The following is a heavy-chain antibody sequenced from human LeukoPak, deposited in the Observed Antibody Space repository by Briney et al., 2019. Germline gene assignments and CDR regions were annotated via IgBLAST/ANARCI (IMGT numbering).Heavy chain of an antibody. D-gene: IGHD1-26*01. V-gene: IGHV4-39*01. CDR1: GGSISSSSYY. Sequence: PSETLSLTCSVSGGSISSSSYYWGWIRQPPGKGLEWIGSIYYSGSTSYNPSLKSRVTISVDTSKNQLSLKLRSVTAADTAIYYCAKVIVGATRPSAFDIWGQGTMVTVSS. J-gene: IGHJ3*02. CDR2: IYYSGST. CDR3: AKVIVGATRPSAFDI.